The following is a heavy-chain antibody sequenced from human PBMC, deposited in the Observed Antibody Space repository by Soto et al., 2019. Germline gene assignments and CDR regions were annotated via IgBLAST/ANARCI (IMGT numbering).Heavy chain of an antibody. CDR1: GYTFTSYG. CDR2: INAYNGNT. D-gene: IGHD6-13*01. CDR3: ARERGSSWPYFDY. J-gene: IGHJ4*02. Sequence: SVKVSCKASGYTFTSYGINWVRQAPGQGLEWMGWINAYNGNTNYAQNLQGRVTMTTDTSTSTAYMELRSLRSDDTAMYYCARERGSSWPYFDYWGQGTLVTVSS. V-gene: IGHV1-18*01.